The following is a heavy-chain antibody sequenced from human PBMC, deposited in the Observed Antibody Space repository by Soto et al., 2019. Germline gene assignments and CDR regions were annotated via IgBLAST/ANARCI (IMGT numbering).Heavy chain of an antibody. CDR3: AKDYESSFRMGFDW. D-gene: IGHD3-22*01. Sequence: GGSLRLSCTASGFTFSSYAMSWVRQAPGEGLEWVSAISGSGGSTYYADSVKGRFTISRDNSKNTLYLQMNILRAGDTAVYYCAKDYESSFRMGFDWWGQGTLVTVSS. V-gene: IGHV3-23*01. CDR2: ISGSGGST. CDR1: GFTFSSYA. J-gene: IGHJ4*02.